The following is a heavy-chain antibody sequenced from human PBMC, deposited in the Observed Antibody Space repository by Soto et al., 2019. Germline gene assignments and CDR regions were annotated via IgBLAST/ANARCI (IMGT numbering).Heavy chain of an antibody. CDR3: ARGQRFSDWFDP. V-gene: IGHV4-4*07. CDR2: IYSSGNT. CDR1: GGTISGYY. Sequence: PSETLSLTCSVSGGTISGYYWTWIRQPAGKGLEWIGRIYSSGNTKYNPSLQSRVTMSLDTSNNQFSLRLASVTAADTAVYYCARGQRFSDWFDPWGQGTLVTVSS. J-gene: IGHJ5*02. D-gene: IGHD3-3*01.